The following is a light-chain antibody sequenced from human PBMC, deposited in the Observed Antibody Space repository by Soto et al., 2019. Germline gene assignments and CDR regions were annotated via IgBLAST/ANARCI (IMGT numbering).Light chain of an antibody. CDR3: QQYNTWRSIS. Sequence: EIAMTQSLTTPPVSLAVTPALCCTPSQSVSVLLAWYQQKPGQAPRLLTYDTSTRAAGIPARFTGSGSGTDFTLTISSLESEDFAVYYCQQYNTWRSISFGQGTRLEIK. V-gene: IGKV3-15*01. J-gene: IGKJ5*01. CDR2: DTS. CDR1: QSVSVL.